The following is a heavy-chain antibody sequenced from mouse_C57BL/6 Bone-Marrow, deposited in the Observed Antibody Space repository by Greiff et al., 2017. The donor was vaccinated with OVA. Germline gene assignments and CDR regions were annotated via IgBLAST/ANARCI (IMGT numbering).Heavy chain of an antibody. CDR2: ISSGSSTI. V-gene: IGHV5-17*01. J-gene: IGHJ1*03. Sequence: EVKRMESGGGLVKPGGSLKLSCAASGFTFSDYGMHWVRQAPEKGLEWVAYISSGSSTIYYADTVKGRFTISRDNAKNTLFLQMTSLRSEDTAMYYCARRDYYGIWYFDVWGTGTTVTVSS. CDR3: ARRDYYGIWYFDV. D-gene: IGHD1-1*01. CDR1: GFTFSDYG.